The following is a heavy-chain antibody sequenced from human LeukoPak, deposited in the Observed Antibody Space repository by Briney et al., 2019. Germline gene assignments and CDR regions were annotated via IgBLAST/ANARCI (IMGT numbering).Heavy chain of an antibody. V-gene: IGHV4-34*01. CDR2: INHRGTT. CDR3: ARGLKGHYYDSSGYDYYYSIDV. D-gene: IGHD3-22*01. J-gene: IGHJ6*03. CDR1: GGSFSGYY. Sequence: SETLSLICAVYGGSFSGYYWSWIRQPPGKGLEGSGEINHRGTTNYIPSLKIPVTISVDPSKTQFSLKLSSVTAADTAVYYCARGLKGHYYDSSGYDYYYSIDVWGKGTTVTVSS.